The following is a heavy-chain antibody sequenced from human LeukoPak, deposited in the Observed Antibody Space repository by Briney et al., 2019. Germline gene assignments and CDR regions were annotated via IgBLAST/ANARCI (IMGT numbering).Heavy chain of an antibody. J-gene: IGHJ3*02. Sequence: ASVKVSCKASGYTFTGYYMHWVRQAPGQGLEWMGWINPNSGGTNYAQKFQGRVTMTRDTSISTAYMELSRLRSDDTAVYYCARVYTAMDDAFDIWGQGTMVTVSS. CDR1: GYTFTGYY. CDR3: ARVYTAMDDAFDI. CDR2: INPNSGGT. D-gene: IGHD5-18*01. V-gene: IGHV1-2*02.